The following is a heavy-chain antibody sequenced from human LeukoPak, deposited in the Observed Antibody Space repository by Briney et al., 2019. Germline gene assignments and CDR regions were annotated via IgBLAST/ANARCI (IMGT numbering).Heavy chain of an antibody. CDR1: GGSISSYY. D-gene: IGHD6-13*01. CDR3: AGDKSSSWRYYYYYYMDV. CDR2: IYTNGST. Sequence: SETLSLTCTVSGGSISSYYWSWIRQPAGKGLEWIGCIYTNGSTNYNPSLKSRVTMSVDPSKNQFSLKLRSVTAADTAVYYWAGDKSSSWRYYYYYYMDVWGKGTTVTVSS. V-gene: IGHV4-4*07. J-gene: IGHJ6*03.